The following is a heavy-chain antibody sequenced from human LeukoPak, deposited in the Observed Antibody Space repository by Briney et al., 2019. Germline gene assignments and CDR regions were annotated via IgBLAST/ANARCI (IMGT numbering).Heavy chain of an antibody. D-gene: IGHD2-2*01. CDR1: GFSFTTYW. CDR3: AKEGCSSTSCYVGVDF. CDR2: ISGSGGST. J-gene: IGHJ4*02. V-gene: IGHV3-23*01. Sequence: GGSLRLSCAASGFSFTTYWMSWVRQAQGKGLEWVSAISGSGGSTYYADSVKGRFTISRDNSKNTLYLQMNSLRAEDTAVYYCAKEGCSSTSCYVGVDFWGQGTLVTVSS.